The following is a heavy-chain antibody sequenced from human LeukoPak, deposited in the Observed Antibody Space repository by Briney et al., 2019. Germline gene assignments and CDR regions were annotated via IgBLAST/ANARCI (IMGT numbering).Heavy chain of an antibody. CDR3: ARHCGYCSGGSCYCYYGMDV. Sequence: RGESLKISCKGSGYSFTSYWISWVRQMPGKGLEWMGRIDPSDSYTNYSPSFQGHVTISADKSISTAYLQWSSLKASDTAMYYCARHCGYCSGGSCYCYYGMDVWGQGTTVTVSS. CDR1: GYSFTSYW. D-gene: IGHD2-15*01. J-gene: IGHJ6*02. V-gene: IGHV5-10-1*01. CDR2: IDPSDSYT.